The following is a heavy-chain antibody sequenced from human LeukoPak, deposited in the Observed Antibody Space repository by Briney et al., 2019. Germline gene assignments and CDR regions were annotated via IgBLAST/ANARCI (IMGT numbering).Heavy chain of an antibody. CDR3: AKEKISYCGGDCYAFDI. Sequence: GSLRLSCAASGFTFSSYGMHWVRQAPGKGLEWVAVIWDDGSNEYYADSVKGRCTISRDNSKNTLYLQMNSLRAEDTAVYYCAKEKISYCGGDCYAFDIWGQGTMVTVSS. V-gene: IGHV3-30*02. D-gene: IGHD2-21*02. CDR1: GFTFSSYG. CDR2: IWDDGSNE. J-gene: IGHJ3*02.